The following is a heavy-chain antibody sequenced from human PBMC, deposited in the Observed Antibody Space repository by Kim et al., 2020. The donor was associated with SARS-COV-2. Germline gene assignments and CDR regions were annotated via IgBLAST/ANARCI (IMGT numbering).Heavy chain of an antibody. J-gene: IGHJ6*02. CDR2: ISYDLINK. CDR3: ARTLGRLLWFGELSSGMDV. CDR1: LSTSIIYF. V-gene: IGHV3-33*05. D-gene: IGHD3-10*01. Sequence: GGSLRLSCAASLSTSIIYFIHFFLHSPFNFLDRLSVISYDLINKYYAYSFNFLFTISIDNSKNTLYLQMNSLRAEDTAVYYCARTLGRLLWFGELSSGMDVWGQGTTVTVSS.